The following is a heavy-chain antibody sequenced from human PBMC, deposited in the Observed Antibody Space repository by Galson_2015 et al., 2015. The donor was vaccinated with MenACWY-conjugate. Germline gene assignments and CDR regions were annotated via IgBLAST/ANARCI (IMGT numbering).Heavy chain of an antibody. Sequence: SETLSLTCTVSGGSISSYYWSWIRQPPGKGLEWIGYIYYSGSTNYNPSLKSRVTISVDTSKNQFSLKLSSVTAADTAVYYCARLAAGTLDYWGQGTLVTVSS. J-gene: IGHJ4*02. V-gene: IGHV4-59*08. D-gene: IGHD6-13*01. CDR3: ARLAAGTLDY. CDR2: IYYSGST. CDR1: GGSISSYY.